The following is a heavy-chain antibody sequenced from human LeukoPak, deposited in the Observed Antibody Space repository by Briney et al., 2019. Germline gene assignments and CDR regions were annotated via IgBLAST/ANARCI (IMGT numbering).Heavy chain of an antibody. Sequence: GGSLRLSCSASGFTYSHYGMHWGRPAPGKGPEWGAVIWSDATEKYYGDAVKGRFTISRDNSRNTLYLQMNSLRAEDTAVYYCAKDAQRGFDYSNSLEYWGQGTLVTVSS. CDR1: GFTYSHYG. J-gene: IGHJ4*02. D-gene: IGHD4-11*01. CDR3: AKDAQRGFDYSNSLEY. CDR2: IWSDATEK. V-gene: IGHV3-33*06.